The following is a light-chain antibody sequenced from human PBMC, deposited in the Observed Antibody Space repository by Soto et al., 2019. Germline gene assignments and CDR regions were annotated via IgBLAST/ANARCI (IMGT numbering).Light chain of an antibody. CDR2: DAS. Sequence: DIQMTQSPSILSASVGDRVTITCRASQSISDWLAWYQHKPEKAPRLLIFDASSLKSGVPSRFSGSGSGTEFTLTISSLQPDDVATYYCLQYDSHSWTFGQGTKVEI. CDR1: QSISDW. CDR3: LQYDSHSWT. J-gene: IGKJ1*01. V-gene: IGKV1-5*01.